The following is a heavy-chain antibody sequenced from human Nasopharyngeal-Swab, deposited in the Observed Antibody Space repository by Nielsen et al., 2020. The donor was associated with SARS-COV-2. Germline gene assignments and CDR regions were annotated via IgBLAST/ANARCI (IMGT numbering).Heavy chain of an antibody. CDR3: ARGRGVAARRDYYYYGMDV. Sequence: WIGQPPGKGLEWIGYIYYSGSTNYNPSLKSRVTISVDTSKNQFSLKLSSVTAADTAVYYCARGRGVAARRDYYYYGMDVWGQGTTVTVSS. D-gene: IGHD6-6*01. J-gene: IGHJ6*02. V-gene: IGHV4-59*01. CDR2: IYYSGST.